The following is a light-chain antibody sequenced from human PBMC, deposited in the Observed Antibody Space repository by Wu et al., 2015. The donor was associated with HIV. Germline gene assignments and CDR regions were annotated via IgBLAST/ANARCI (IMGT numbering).Light chain of an antibody. CDR3: QQYGSSPPRYT. Sequence: EIVLTLSPGTLSLSPGERATLSCRASQSVSSSYLAWYQQKPGQAPRLLIYGASSRATGIPDRFSGSGSGTDFTLTISRLEPEDFAVYYCQQYGSSPPRYTFGQGTKLEIK. J-gene: IGKJ2*01. CDR2: GAS. V-gene: IGKV3-20*01. CDR1: QSVSSSY.